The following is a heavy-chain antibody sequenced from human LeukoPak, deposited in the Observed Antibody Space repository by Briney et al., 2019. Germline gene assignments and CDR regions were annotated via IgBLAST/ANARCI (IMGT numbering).Heavy chain of an antibody. Sequence: GGSLRLSCAASGFTFSSYGMHWVHQAPGKGLEWVAVISYDGSNKYYADSVKGRFTISRDNSKNTLYLQMNSLRAEDTAVYYCARDLVNYGSRTTSMGGLVGYWGQGTLVTVSS. CDR1: GFTFSSYG. V-gene: IGHV3-30*03. CDR3: ARDLVNYGSRTTSMGGLVGY. D-gene: IGHD2-2*01. CDR2: ISYDGSNK. J-gene: IGHJ4*02.